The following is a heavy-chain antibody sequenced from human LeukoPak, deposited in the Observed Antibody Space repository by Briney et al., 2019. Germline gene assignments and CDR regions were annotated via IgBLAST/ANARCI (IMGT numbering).Heavy chain of an antibody. J-gene: IGHJ4*02. CDR1: GFAFSDSR. CDR3: AKSRRDF. Sequence: AGGSLRLSCVASGFAFSDSRMHWVRQAPGKGLEWVSRITRDGSSTAYADSVKGRFTASRDNARTTLYLQMNSLRVEDTAVYFCAKSRRDFWGQGTLVTVSS. CDR2: ITRDGSST. V-gene: IGHV3-74*01.